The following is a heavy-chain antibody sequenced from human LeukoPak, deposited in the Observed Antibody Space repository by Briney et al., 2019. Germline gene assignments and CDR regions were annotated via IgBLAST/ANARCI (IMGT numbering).Heavy chain of an antibody. V-gene: IGHV3-7*01. CDR2: VKPDGSEK. Sequence: VGSLRLSCAASGFTFSSHWMSWVRQAPGKGLEWVANVKPDGSEKYYVDSVKGRFTISRDNAKNSLFLQMNSLRAEDTAVYYCAREPHIAVVTHFDYWGQGTLVAVSS. J-gene: IGHJ4*02. CDR3: AREPHIAVVTHFDY. D-gene: IGHD6-19*01. CDR1: GFTFSSHW.